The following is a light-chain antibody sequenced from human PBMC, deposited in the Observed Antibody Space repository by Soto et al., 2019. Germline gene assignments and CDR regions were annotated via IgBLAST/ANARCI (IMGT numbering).Light chain of an antibody. CDR2: TAS. Sequence: DIPITRAPPTLSASVGDRVTITCGASQGISSALAWYQQKPGIAPKLLIYTASTLQSGVPSRFSGSGSGTEFTLTISSLQPDDFATYYCQQYNSYPWTFGQGTKVDIK. V-gene: IGKV1-9*01. CDR3: QQYNSYPWT. CDR1: QGISSA. J-gene: IGKJ1*01.